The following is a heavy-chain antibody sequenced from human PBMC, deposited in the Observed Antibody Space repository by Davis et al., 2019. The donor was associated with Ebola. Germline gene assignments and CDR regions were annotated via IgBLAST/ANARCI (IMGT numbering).Heavy chain of an antibody. CDR2: MNPNSGNT. D-gene: IGHD1-14*01. CDR1: GYAFTSYD. V-gene: IGHV1-8*01. Sequence: AASVKASCKASGYAFTSYDINWARQATGQGPEWMGWMNPNSGNTGYVERFQGRVTMSRNTSISTAYMELSSLRSEDTAVYYCARSGVRGYYNGMDVWGQGTTVTVSS. J-gene: IGHJ6*02. CDR3: ARSGVRGYYNGMDV.